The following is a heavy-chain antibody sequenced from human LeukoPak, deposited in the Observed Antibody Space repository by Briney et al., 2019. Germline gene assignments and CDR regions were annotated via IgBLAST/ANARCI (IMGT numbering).Heavy chain of an antibody. CDR1: GASISRGYW. D-gene: IGHD3-9*01. J-gene: IGHJ3*02. CDR2: IHQRGNI. CDR3: ARGVDENAFDI. Sequence: SETLSLTCGVSGASISRGYWWSWVRQPPGKGLEWIGEIHQRGNINYNPSLKSRVTISVDTSKNQFSLKLSSVTAADTAVYYCARGVDENAFDIWGQGTMVTVSS. V-gene: IGHV4-4*02.